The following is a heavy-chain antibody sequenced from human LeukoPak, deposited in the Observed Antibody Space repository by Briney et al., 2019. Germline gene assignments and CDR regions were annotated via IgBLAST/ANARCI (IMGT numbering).Heavy chain of an antibody. J-gene: IGHJ4*02. CDR1: GFTFSSYA. CDR2: ISGSGGST. CDR3: AKYVVFGELWMGYYFDY. V-gene: IGHV3-23*01. Sequence: PGGSLRLSCAASGFTFSSYAMSWVRQAPGKGLEWVSAISGSGGSTYYADSVKGRFTISRDNSKNTLYLQMNSLRAEDTAVYYCAKYVVFGELWMGYYFDYWGQGTLVTVSS. D-gene: IGHD3-10*01.